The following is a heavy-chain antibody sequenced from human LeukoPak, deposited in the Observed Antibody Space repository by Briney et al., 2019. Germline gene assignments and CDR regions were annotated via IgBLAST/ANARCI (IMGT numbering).Heavy chain of an antibody. CDR3: AKVRDSSSSPFDC. Sequence: PGGSLRLSCAASGFTFSNYAMNWVCQAPGKGLEWVSAISGSGGSTYYADSVKGRFTISRDNSKYTLYLQMNSLRAEDTAVYYCAKVRDSSSSPFDCWGQGALVTVSS. J-gene: IGHJ4*02. V-gene: IGHV3-23*01. D-gene: IGHD6-13*01. CDR1: GFTFSNYA. CDR2: ISGSGGST.